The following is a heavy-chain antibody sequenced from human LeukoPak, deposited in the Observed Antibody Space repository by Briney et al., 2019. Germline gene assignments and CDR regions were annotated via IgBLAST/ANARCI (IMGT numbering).Heavy chain of an antibody. CDR2: INTNTGNP. V-gene: IGHV7-4-1*02. CDR1: GYTFTSYA. D-gene: IGHD6-19*01. Sequence: GASVKVSCKASGYTFTSYAMNWVRQAPGQGLEWMGWINTNTGNPTYAQGFTGRFVFSLDTSVSTAYLQISSLKAGDAAVYYCAREIAGYSSGWYGRAHGWFDPWGQGTLVTVSS. J-gene: IGHJ5*02. CDR3: AREIAGYSSGWYGRAHGWFDP.